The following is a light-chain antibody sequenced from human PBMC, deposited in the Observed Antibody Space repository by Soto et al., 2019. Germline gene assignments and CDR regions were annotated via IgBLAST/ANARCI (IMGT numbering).Light chain of an antibody. J-gene: IGKJ1*01. V-gene: IGKV3-15*01. CDR2: GAS. CDR1: QSVSNN. CDR3: QKYNSAPRT. Sequence: EIVMTQSPATLSVSPGDSATLSCRASQSVSNNLAWYHQKPGQAPRVLIYGASIRVTGVPARFSGSGSGTEFTLTISSLEPEDVATYYCQKYNSAPRTFGQGTKVDI.